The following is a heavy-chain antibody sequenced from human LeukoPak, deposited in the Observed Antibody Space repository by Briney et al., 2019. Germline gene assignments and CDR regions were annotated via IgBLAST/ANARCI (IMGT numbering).Heavy chain of an antibody. CDR3: AHGQTGVDQFDY. CDR2: IYWDDDK. CDR1: GFSFSTSGVC. D-gene: IGHD3-3*01. V-gene: IGHV2-5*02. Sequence: SGPTLVKPTQTLTLTCTFSGFSFSTSGVCVGWIRQPSGKALEWLALIYWDDDKRYSPSLKSRLTITKDTSKNQVVLTMTNMDPVDTATYYCAHGQTGVDQFDYWGQGTLVTVSS. J-gene: IGHJ4*02.